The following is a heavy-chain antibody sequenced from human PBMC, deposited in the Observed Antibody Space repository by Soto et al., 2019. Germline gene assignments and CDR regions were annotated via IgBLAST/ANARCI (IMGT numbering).Heavy chain of an antibody. CDR2: INPNSGGT. CDR3: ARVRYCSSTSCHRSRYYYCGMDV. D-gene: IGHD2-2*02. Sequence: ASVKVSCKASGYTFTGYYTHWVRQAPGQGLEWMGWINPNSGGTNYAQKFQGRVTMTRDTSISTAYMELSRLRSDDTAVYYCARVRYCSSTSCHRSRYYYCGMDVWGQGTTVTVSS. CDR1: GYTFTGYY. V-gene: IGHV1-2*02. J-gene: IGHJ6*02.